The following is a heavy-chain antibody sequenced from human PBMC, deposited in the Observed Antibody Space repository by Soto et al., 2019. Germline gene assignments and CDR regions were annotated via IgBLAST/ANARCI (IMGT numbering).Heavy chain of an antibody. Sequence: PGGSLRLSCAASGFTFSDYYMSWIRQAPGKGLEWVSYISSSGSTIYYADSVKGRFTISRDNAKNSLYLQMNSLRAEDAAVYYCARDPAFGPYYYYYYMDVWGKGTTVTVSS. V-gene: IGHV3-11*01. D-gene: IGHD3-10*01. J-gene: IGHJ6*03. CDR2: ISSSGSTI. CDR3: ARDPAFGPYYYYYYMDV. CDR1: GFTFSDYY.